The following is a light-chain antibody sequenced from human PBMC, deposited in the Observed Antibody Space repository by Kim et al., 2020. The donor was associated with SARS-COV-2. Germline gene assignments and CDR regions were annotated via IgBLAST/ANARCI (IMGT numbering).Light chain of an antibody. CDR2: GIS. V-gene: IGKV3-15*01. CDR1: QSVRVN. CDR3: QHYSDWPLT. Sequence: EIVMTQSPATLSVSPGETVTLSCRASQSVRVNFLAWYQQKPGQAPRLLIYGISTRATGIPARFSGSGSGTEFTLTISSLQSEDFAVYYCQHYSDWPLTFGGGTKVDIK. J-gene: IGKJ4*01.